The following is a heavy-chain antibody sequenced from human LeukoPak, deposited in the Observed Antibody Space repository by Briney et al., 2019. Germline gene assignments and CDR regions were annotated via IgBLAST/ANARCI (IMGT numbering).Heavy chain of an antibody. V-gene: IGHV3-23*01. CDR1: GFTFDDYA. CDR2: ITSSGSTT. CDR3: AKGSNWGSGYYFDF. D-gene: IGHD7-27*01. J-gene: IGHJ4*02. Sequence: GRSLRLSCAASGFTFDDYAMHWVRQAPGKGLEWVSSITSSGSTTYYADSVKGRFTISRDNSENTLYLQMSSLRADETALYYCAKGSNWGSGYYFDFWGQGALVTVSS.